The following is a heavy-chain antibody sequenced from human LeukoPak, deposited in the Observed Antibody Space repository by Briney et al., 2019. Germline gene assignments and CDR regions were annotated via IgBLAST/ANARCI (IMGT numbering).Heavy chain of an antibody. CDR2: ISSSSSYT. Sequence: PGGSLRLSCATSGFSLRTFTMHWVRQAPGKGLEWVSYISSSSSYTNYADSVKGRFTISRDNAKNSLYLQMNSLRAEDTAVYYCARSPQYSSSCYDYWGQGTLVTVSS. D-gene: IGHD6-13*01. CDR1: GFSLRTFT. V-gene: IGHV3-21*05. J-gene: IGHJ4*02. CDR3: ARSPQYSSSCYDY.